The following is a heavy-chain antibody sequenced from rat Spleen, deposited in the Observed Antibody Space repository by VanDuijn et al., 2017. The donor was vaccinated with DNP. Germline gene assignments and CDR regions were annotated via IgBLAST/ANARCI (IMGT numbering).Heavy chain of an antibody. CDR1: GFSLTSYS. V-gene: IGHV2-34*01. CDR2: VWYDGDT. J-gene: IGHJ2*01. D-gene: IGHD1-9*01. CDR3: TSGSTGIGDY. Sequence: QVQLKESGPGLVQPSETLSLTCTVSGFSLTSYSVSWVRQPSGKRPEWMGRVWYDGDTALNSALKSRLSISSDTSKNQVFLKMNSLQTEDTAIYFCTSGSTGIGDYWGQGVMVTVSS.